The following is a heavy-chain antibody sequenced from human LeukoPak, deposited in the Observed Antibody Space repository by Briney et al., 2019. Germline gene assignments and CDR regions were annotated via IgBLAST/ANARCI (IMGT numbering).Heavy chain of an antibody. Sequence: ASVKVSCKASGYTFTSYYMHWVRQAPGQGLEWMGIINPSGGSTSYAQKFQGRVTMTRDTSTSTVYMELSSLRSEDTAVYYCAREANLGQLRGGNWFDTWGQGTLVNVSS. V-gene: IGHV1-46*01. D-gene: IGHD3-16*01. J-gene: IGHJ5*02. CDR2: INPSGGST. CDR1: GYTFTSYY. CDR3: AREANLGQLRGGNWFDT.